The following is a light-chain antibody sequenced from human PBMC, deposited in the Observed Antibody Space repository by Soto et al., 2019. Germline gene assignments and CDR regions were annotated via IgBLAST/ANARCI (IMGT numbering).Light chain of an antibody. V-gene: IGLV1-40*01. CDR3: QSYDSTLSARYV. CDR1: SSNIGATYD. J-gene: IGLJ1*01. Sequence: QSVLTQPPSVSGAPGQRVTIACTGSSSNIGATYDVHWYQHRPGTAPKLLIFGNNNRPSGVPDRFSGSKSGTSASLAITGLQAEDEGDYYCQSYDSTLSARYVFGTEIKLTV. CDR2: GNN.